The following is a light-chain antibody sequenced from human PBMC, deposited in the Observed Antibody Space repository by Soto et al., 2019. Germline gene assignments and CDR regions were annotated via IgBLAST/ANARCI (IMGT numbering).Light chain of an antibody. J-gene: IGKJ4*01. CDR2: AAS. CDR1: QSISSY. V-gene: IGKV1-39*01. CDR3: QQRYSSPLT. Sequence: DIQMPQSPSSLSASVGDRVTITCRASQSISSYLNWYQQKPGKAPKLLIYAASSLQSGVPSMFSGSESGTDFTLTISSLHPEEFATYYCQQRYSSPLTFGGGTKVEIK.